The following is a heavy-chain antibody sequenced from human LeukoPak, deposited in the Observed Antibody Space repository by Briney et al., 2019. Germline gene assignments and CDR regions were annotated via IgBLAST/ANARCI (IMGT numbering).Heavy chain of an antibody. D-gene: IGHD2-15*01. CDR2: IYGSDDKT. Sequence: GGSLRLSCVASGFTFSNYAMSWVRQAPGKGLELVSGIYGSDDKTVFGDAVKGRFTISRDNSKNTLYLQMNSLRADDTAVYYCAKTQGYYDAWGQGALVTVSS. CDR1: GFTFSNYA. J-gene: IGHJ5*02. V-gene: IGHV3-23*01. CDR3: AKTQGYYDA.